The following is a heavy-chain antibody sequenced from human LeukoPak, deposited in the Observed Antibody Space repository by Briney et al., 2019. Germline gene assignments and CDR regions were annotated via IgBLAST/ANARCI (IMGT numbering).Heavy chain of an antibody. CDR1: GYIFTAYH. J-gene: IGHJ5*02. Sequence: ASVTVSCKASGYIFTAYHMHWVRQAPGQGLEWMGWINPNSGGTHYAPKFQGRVTMTRDTSFTTAYVELTRLTSDDTAVYYCARQDRVSPTFPNNWFDPWGQGTLVTVSS. D-gene: IGHD2-8*01. CDR2: INPNSGGT. V-gene: IGHV1-2*02. CDR3: ARQDRVSPTFPNNWFDP.